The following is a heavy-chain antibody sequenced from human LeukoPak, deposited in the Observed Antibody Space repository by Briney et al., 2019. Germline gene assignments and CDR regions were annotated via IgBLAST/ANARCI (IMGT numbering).Heavy chain of an antibody. CDR2: TYYRSKWYN. CDR1: GDSVSSNSAA. D-gene: IGHD3-22*01. CDR3: ARDRVITEVYYYYYGMDV. Sequence: SQTLSLTCAISGDSVSSNSAAWNWIRQSPSRGLEWLGRTYYRSKWYNDYAVSVKSRITINPDTSKSQFSLQLNSVTPEDTAVYYCARDRVITEVYYYYYGMDVWGQGTTVTVSS. J-gene: IGHJ6*02. V-gene: IGHV6-1*01.